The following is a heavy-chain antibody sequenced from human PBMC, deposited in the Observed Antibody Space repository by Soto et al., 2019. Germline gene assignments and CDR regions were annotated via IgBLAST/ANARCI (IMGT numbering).Heavy chain of an antibody. CDR3: TRGGSSSPHYDPMDV. CDR2: SRDKVNSYTT. Sequence: EVQLVESGGGLVQPGGSLRLACTASGFILSDHYMDWVRQAPGKGLEWIGRSRDKVNSYTTQYAASVKGRFTISRDESKDSLYLQIDNLKTEDTAVYFCTRGGSSSPHYDPMDVWGQGTTVIISS. J-gene: IGHJ6*02. V-gene: IGHV3-72*01. CDR1: GFILSDHY. D-gene: IGHD6-6*01.